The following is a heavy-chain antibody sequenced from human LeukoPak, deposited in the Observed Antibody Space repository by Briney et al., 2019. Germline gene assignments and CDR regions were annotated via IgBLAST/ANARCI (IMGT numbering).Heavy chain of an antibody. D-gene: IGHD6-19*01. J-gene: IGHJ5*02. Sequence: GRSLRLSCAASGFTFSSYAMHWVRQAPGKGLEWVAVISYDGSNKYYADSVKGRFTISRDNSKNTLCLQMNSLRAEDTAVYYCAREGRSSGWRYWFDPWGQGTLVTVSS. CDR1: GFTFSSYA. CDR3: AREGRSSGWRYWFDP. V-gene: IGHV3-30-3*01. CDR2: ISYDGSNK.